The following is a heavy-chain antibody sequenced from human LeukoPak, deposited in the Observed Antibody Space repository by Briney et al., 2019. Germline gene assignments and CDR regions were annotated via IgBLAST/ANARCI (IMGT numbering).Heavy chain of an antibody. V-gene: IGHV4-59*01. D-gene: IGHD2-2*02. J-gene: IGHJ4*02. CDR1: GGSISSYY. Sequence: SETLSLTCTVSGGSISSYYWSWIRQPPGKGLEWIGYIYYSGSTNYNPSLKSRVTISVDTSKNQFSLKLSSVSAADTAVYYCARDRGAIRYWGQGTLVTVSS. CDR3: ARDRGAIRY. CDR2: IYYSGST.